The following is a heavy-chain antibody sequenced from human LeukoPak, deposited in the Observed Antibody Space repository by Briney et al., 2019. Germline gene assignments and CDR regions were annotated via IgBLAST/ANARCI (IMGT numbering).Heavy chain of an antibody. Sequence: GGSLRLSCAASGFTFSSYAMSWVRQAPGKGLEWVSAISGSGGSTYYADSVKGRFTISRDNSKNSLYLQMNSLRDEDTAVYYCATMDIVVVPAAGDFDYWGQGTLVTVSS. CDR3: ATMDIVVVPAAGDFDY. CDR1: GFTFSSYA. V-gene: IGHV3-23*01. CDR2: ISGSGGST. D-gene: IGHD2-2*03. J-gene: IGHJ4*02.